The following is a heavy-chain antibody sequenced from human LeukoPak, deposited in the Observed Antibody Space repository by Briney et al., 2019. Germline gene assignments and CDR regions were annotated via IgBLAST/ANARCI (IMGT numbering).Heavy chain of an antibody. D-gene: IGHD2-2*01. CDR1: GGSISSSNW. CDR2: IYHSGST. J-gene: IGHJ6*03. Sequence: SETLSLTCAVSGGSISSSNWWSWIRQPPGKGLEWIGEIYHSGSTNYNPSLKSRVTISVDTSKNQFSLKLSSVTAADTAVYYCARHTKYYYYMDVWGKGTTVTISS. V-gene: IGHV4-4*02. CDR3: ARHTKYYYYMDV.